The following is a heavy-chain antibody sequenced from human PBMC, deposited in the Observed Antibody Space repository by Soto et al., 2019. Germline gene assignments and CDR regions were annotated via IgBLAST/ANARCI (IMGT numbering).Heavy chain of an antibody. V-gene: IGHV4-31*03. CDR3: ARDYYGSGIGGHWFDP. Sequence: QVQLQESGPGLEKPSQTLSLTCTVSGGSISSVGYYWSWIRQHPGKGLEWIGYIYYSGSTYYNPSLKSRVTISVDTAKNQFSLKLSSVTAADTAVYYCARDYYGSGIGGHWFDPWGQGTLVTVSS. CDR1: GGSISSVGYY. CDR2: IYYSGST. D-gene: IGHD3-10*01. J-gene: IGHJ5*02.